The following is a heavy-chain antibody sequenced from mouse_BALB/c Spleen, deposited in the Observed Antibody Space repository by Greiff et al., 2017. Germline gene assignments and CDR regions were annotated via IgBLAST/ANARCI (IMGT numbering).Heavy chain of an antibody. CDR3: ARRGYYGSSYAMDY. CDR1: GYAFSSYW. J-gene: IGHJ4*01. V-gene: IGHV1-80*01. D-gene: IGHD1-1*01. CDR2: IYPGDGDT. Sequence: QVQLQQSGAELVRPGSSVKISCKASGYAFSSYWMNWVKQRPGQGLEWIGQIYPGDGDTNYNGKFKGKATLTADKSSSTAYMQLSSLSSEDSAVYFCARRGYYGSSYAMDYWGQGTSVTVSS.